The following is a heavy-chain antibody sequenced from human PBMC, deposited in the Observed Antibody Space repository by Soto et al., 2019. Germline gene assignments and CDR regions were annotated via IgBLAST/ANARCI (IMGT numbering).Heavy chain of an antibody. CDR2: INHRGSA. J-gene: IGHJ4*02. Sequence: QVELQESGPGLVKPSGTLSLTSAVSGASVSSTYWWSWVRQPPGKGPEWIGEINHRGSANYNPSLKSRVTISVDISKSQFSLRLTSVTAADTAVYYCARYNAASGTYYFDFWGQGALVTVSS. CDR1: GASVSSTYW. V-gene: IGHV4-4*02. CDR3: ARYNAASGTYYFDF. D-gene: IGHD6-13*01.